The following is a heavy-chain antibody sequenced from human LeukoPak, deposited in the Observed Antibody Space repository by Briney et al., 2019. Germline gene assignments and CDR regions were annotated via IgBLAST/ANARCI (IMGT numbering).Heavy chain of an antibody. J-gene: IGHJ3*02. CDR2: INAGNGNT. Sequence: ASVTASCKASGYTFTSYAIHWVRQAPGQRLEWMGWINAGNGNTKYSQKFQGRVTITRDTSASTAHMELSSLRSEDTAVYYCAGSASDAFDIWGQGTMVTVSS. CDR3: AGSASDAFDI. CDR1: GYTFTSYA. V-gene: IGHV1-3*01.